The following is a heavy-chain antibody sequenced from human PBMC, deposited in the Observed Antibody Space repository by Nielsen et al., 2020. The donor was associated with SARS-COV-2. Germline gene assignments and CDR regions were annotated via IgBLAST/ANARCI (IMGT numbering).Heavy chain of an antibody. D-gene: IGHD3-16*01. J-gene: IGHJ3*02. CDR1: GFTFSNYW. CDR2: INWDGGRT. Sequence: GGSLRLSCAASGFTFSNYWMHWVRQAPGKGLEWVSRINWDGGRTNSADSVKGRFTISRDNAKNSLYLQMNSLRAEDTAVYYCARELWDDAFDIWGQGTMVTVSS. V-gene: IGHV3-74*01. CDR3: ARELWDDAFDI.